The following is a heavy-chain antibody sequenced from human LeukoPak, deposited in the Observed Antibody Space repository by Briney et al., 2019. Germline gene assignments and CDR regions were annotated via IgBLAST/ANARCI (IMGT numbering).Heavy chain of an antibody. CDR2: ISCSGSYI. CDR3: ARRAGAYSHPYDY. V-gene: IGHV3-21*01. Sequence: GGSLRLSCAASAFTFSSYSMNWVRQAPGKGLEWVSSISCSGSYIYYADSVKGRFTISRDNAKNSLYLQMNSLRAEDTAVYYCARRAGAYSHPYDYWGQGTLVTVSS. J-gene: IGHJ4*02. CDR1: AFTFSSYS. D-gene: IGHD4/OR15-4a*01.